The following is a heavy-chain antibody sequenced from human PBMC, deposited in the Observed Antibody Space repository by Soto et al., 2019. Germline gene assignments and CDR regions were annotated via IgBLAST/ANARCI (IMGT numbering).Heavy chain of an antibody. D-gene: IGHD3-3*01. CDR3: AREGDFWSGYSLGGVDV. J-gene: IGHJ6*02. Sequence: TLSLTCTVSGFSISVFCYYWSWSRQPPGKGLEWIGYIYYSGSTYYNPSPKSRVTISVDTSKNQFSLKLSSVTAADTAVYYCAREGDFWSGYSLGGVDVWGQGTTVTVSS. CDR1: GFSISVFCYY. CDR2: IYYSGST. V-gene: IGHV4-30-4*01.